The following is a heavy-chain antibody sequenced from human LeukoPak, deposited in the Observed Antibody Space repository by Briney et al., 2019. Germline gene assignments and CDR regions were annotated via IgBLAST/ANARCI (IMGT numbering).Heavy chain of an antibody. CDR3: ARYQGIGGGYFDY. V-gene: IGHV4-38-2*02. D-gene: IGHD3-16*01. CDR1: GYSISSGYY. J-gene: IGHJ4*02. CDR2: IYHSGST. Sequence: PSETLSLTCTVSGYSISSGYYWGWIRQPPGKGLEWNGSIYHSGSTYYNPSLKSRVTISVDTSKNQFSLKLSSVTAADTAVYYRARYQGIGGGYFDYWGQGTLVTVSS.